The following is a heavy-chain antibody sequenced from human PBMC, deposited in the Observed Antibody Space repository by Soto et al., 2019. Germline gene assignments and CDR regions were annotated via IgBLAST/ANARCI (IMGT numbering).Heavy chain of an antibody. CDR1: GYTFTSYY. V-gene: IGHV1-46*01. D-gene: IGHD2-21*02. J-gene: IGHJ4*02. CDR3: AAEIYSGGNCCHFDY. CDR2: INPSGGST. Sequence: GASVKVSCKASGYTFTSYYMHWVRQAPGQGLEWMGIINPSGGSTSYAQKFQGRITITRDTSTSTAYMELSSLRSEDTAVYYCAAEIYSGGNCCHFDYWGQGTLVTVSS.